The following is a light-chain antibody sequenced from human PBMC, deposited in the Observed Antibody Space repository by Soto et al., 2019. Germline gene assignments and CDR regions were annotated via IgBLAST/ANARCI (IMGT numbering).Light chain of an antibody. CDR3: CSYAGSYR. CDR2: DVS. J-gene: IGLJ2*01. Sequence: QSVLAQPHSVSGSPGQSVTISCTGTSSDVGGYNYVSRYQQHPGKAPKLMIYDVSKRPSGVPDRFSGSKSDNTASLTISGLQAEDEADYYCCSYAGSYRFGGGTQLTVL. CDR1: SSDVGGYNY. V-gene: IGLV2-11*01.